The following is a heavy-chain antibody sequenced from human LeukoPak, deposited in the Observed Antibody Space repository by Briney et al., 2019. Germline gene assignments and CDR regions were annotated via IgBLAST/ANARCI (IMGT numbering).Heavy chain of an antibody. V-gene: IGHV4-59*08. CDR2: IYYSGST. D-gene: IGHD3-10*01. CDR1: GGSISSYY. CDR3: ARSPGGPNWFDP. J-gene: IGHJ5*02. Sequence: PSETLSLTCTVSGGSISSYYWSWIRQPPGKGLEWIGYIYYSGSTNYNPSLKSRVTISVDTSKNQFSLKLSSVTAADTAVYYCARSPGGPNWFDPWGQGTLVTVSS.